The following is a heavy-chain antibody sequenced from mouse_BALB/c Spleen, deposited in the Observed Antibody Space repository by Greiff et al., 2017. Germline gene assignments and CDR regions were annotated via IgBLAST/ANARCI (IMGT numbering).Heavy chain of an antibody. J-gene: IGHJ3*01. V-gene: IGHV2-9*02. Sequence: QVQLKESGPGLVAPSQSLSITCTVSGFSLTRYGVHWVRQPPGKGLEWLGVIWAGGSTNYNSALMSRLSISIDNSKSQVFLKMNSLQTDDTAMYYCAREDDYSWFAYWGQGTLVTVSA. CDR2: IWAGGST. CDR3: AREDDYSWFAY. CDR1: GFSLTRYG. D-gene: IGHD2-4*01.